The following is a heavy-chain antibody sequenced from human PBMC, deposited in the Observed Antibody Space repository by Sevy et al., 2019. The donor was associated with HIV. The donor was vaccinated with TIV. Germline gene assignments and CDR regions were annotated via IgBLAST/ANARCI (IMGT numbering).Heavy chain of an antibody. J-gene: IGHJ4*02. Sequence: GGSLRLSCAASGFTFSSYGMHWVRQAPDKGLEWVAVISYDGSNKYYADSVKGRFTISRDNSKNTLYLQMNSLRAEDTAVYYCAKVTPFTTGTWGYFDYWGQGTLVTVSS. CDR1: GFTFSSYG. D-gene: IGHD1-1*01. CDR3: AKVTPFTTGTWGYFDY. V-gene: IGHV3-30*18. CDR2: ISYDGSNK.